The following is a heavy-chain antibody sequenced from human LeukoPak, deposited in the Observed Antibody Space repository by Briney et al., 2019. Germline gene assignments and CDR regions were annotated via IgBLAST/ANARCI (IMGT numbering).Heavy chain of an antibody. Sequence: KPGGSLRLSCTASGFTISTYWMSWVRQPPGKGLEWIGSIYDSGSTYYNPSLKSRVTISVDTSKNQFSLKLNSVTAADTAVYYCARHYGPWGQGTLVTVSS. V-gene: IGHV4-39*01. D-gene: IGHD3-10*01. CDR2: IYDSGST. J-gene: IGHJ5*02. CDR3: ARHYGP. CDR1: GFTISTYW.